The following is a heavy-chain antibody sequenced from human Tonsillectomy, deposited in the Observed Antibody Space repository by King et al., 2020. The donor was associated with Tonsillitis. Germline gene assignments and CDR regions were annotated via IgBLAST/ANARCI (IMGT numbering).Heavy chain of an antibody. CDR1: GYTFTSYA. D-gene: IGHD3-22*01. V-gene: IGHV1-18*04. CDR2: ISAYNGNT. J-gene: IGHJ3*02. Sequence: QLVQSGAEVKKPGASVKVSCKASGYTFTSYAISWVRQAPGQGLEWMGWISAYNGNTNYAQKFQGRVTMTTDTSTGTAYMDLRSLRSDDTAVYYCAIADDSSGYYNAFDIWGQGTMVTVSS. CDR3: AIADDSSGYYNAFDI.